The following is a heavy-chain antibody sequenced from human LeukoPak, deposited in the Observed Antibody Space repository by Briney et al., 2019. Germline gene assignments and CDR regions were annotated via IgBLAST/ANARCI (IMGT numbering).Heavy chain of an antibody. CDR2: IIPIFGTA. D-gene: IGHD3-22*01. V-gene: IGHV1-69*13. J-gene: IGHJ4*02. CDR3: ARDRDYYDSSGYYTRLFDY. Sequence: ASVKVSCKASGGTFSSYAISWVRQAPGQGLEWMGGIIPIFGTANYAQKFQGRVTTTADESTSTAYMELSSLRSEDTAVYYCARDRDYYDSSGYYTRLFDYWGQGTLVTVSS. CDR1: GGTFSSYA.